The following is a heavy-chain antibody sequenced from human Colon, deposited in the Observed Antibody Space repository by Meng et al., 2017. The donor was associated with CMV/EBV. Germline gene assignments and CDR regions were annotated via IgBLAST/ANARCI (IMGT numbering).Heavy chain of an antibody. CDR1: GDSIRSHY. V-gene: IGHV4-59*11. CDR3: ARGLGHASNNSLDY. D-gene: IGHD1-1*01. Sequence: GPLRLSCTVSGDSIRSHYWSWIRQPPGKGLEWMGYIYYSGSATYSPSLRSRITISVDTSKNQFSLNLRSVTAADTAMYFCARGLGHASNNSLDYWGQGTLVTVSS. CDR2: IYYSGSA. J-gene: IGHJ4*02.